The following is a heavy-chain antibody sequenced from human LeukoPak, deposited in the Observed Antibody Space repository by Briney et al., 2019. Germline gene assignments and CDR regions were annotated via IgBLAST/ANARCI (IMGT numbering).Heavy chain of an antibody. D-gene: IGHD2-2*01. J-gene: IGHJ4*02. V-gene: IGHV4-39*02. CDR3: ARGPTYQPIDY. CDR1: GGSISNSSYY. CDR2: IHYSETT. Sequence: PSETLSLTCTVSGGSISNSSYYWGWIRQPPGKGLEWIASIHYSETTCYNPSLKSRVTISVDTSKNHFSLKLSSVTAADTAVYYCARGPTYQPIDYWGQGTLVTVSS.